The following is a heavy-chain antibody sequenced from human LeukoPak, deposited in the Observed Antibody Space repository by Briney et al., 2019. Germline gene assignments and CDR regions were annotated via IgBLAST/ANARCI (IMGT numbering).Heavy chain of an antibody. D-gene: IGHD2-2*01. CDR2: INPNSGGT. CDR3: ARDRVVVPAAFDY. CDR1: GYTFSNYG. J-gene: IGHJ4*02. V-gene: IGHV1-2*02. Sequence: GASVKVSCRTSGYTFSNYGISWVRQAPGQGLEWMGWINPNSGGTNYAQKFQGRVTMTRDTSISTAYMELSRLRSDDTAVYYCARDRVVVPAAFDYWGQGTLVTVSS.